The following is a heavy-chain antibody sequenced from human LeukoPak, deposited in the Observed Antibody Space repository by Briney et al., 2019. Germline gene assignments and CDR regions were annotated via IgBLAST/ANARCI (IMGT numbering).Heavy chain of an antibody. V-gene: IGHV3-53*01. CDR2: IYSGGST. J-gene: IGHJ4*02. CDR3: ARDSSSSAFFDY. Sequence: GGSLRLSCAASGFTFSNYAMNWVRQAPGKGLEWVSVIYSGGSTYYADSVKGRFTISRDNSKNTLYLQMNSLRAEDTAVYYCARDSSSSAFFDYWGQGTLVTVSS. CDR1: GFTFSNYA. D-gene: IGHD6-6*01.